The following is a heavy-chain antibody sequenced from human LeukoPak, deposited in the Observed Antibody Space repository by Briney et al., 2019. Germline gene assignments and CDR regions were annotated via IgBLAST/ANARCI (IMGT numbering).Heavy chain of an antibody. D-gene: IGHD6-13*01. CDR2: ISDSGGST. CDR1: GFIFSSEA. CDR3: ANYRQSMTAAGNSREFADY. V-gene: IGHV3-23*01. J-gene: IGHJ4*02. Sequence: PGGSLRLSCAASGFIFSSEAMSWVRQAPGKGLEWVSIISDSGGSTYYADSVKGRFTISRDNSKNTLYLQMNSLRAEDTAVYYCANYRQSMTAAGNSREFADYWGQGTLVTVSS.